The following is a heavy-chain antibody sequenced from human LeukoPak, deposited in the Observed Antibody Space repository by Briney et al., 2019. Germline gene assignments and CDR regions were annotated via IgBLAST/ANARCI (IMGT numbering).Heavy chain of an antibody. CDR3: ARGLYRHPHVVDY. CDR2: INPNSGDT. J-gene: IGHJ4*02. CDR1: GYSFTGYY. D-gene: IGHD3-16*02. V-gene: IGHV1-2*02. Sequence: ASVKVSCKASGYSFTGYYMHWVRQAPGQGLEWMGWINPNSGDTKYAQKFQGRVTMTRDTSISTVYMELTRLRSDDTAVYYCARGLYRHPHVVDYWGQGTLVTVSS.